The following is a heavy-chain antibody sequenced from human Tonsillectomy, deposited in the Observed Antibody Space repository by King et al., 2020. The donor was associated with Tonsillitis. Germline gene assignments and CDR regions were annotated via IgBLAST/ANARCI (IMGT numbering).Heavy chain of an antibody. CDR1: GFTFGDYA. CDR3: TRDQDFGDY. CDR2: IRSKAYGGTT. Sequence: VQLVESGGGLVQPGRSLRLSCIASGFTFGDYAMSWVRQAPGKGLEWVGFIRSKAYGGTTEYAASVKGRFTIARDDSKSIAYLQMNSLETEDTAVYYCTRDQDFGDYWGQGTVVTVSS. D-gene: IGHD2/OR15-2a*01. J-gene: IGHJ4*02. V-gene: IGHV3-49*04.